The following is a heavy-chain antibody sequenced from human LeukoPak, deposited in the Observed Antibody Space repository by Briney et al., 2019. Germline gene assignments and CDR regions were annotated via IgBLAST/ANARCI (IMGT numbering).Heavy chain of an antibody. J-gene: IGHJ3*02. CDR1: GFTFSDYY. Sequence: PGGSLRLSCAASGFTFSDYYMSWIRQAPGKGLEWVSYISSSGSTIYYADSVKGRFTISRDNAKNSLYLQMNSLRAEDTAVYYCAREAKHYIARTDAFDIWGQGTMVTVSS. V-gene: IGHV3-11*01. CDR3: AREAKHYIARTDAFDI. D-gene: IGHD6-13*01. CDR2: ISSSGSTI.